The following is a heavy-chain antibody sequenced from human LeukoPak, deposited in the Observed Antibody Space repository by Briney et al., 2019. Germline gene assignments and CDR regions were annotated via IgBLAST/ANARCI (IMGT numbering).Heavy chain of an antibody. J-gene: IGHJ4*02. CDR3: ATVAGTYGDFDY. D-gene: IGHD6-13*01. CDR1: GYTLTELS. CDR2: FDPEDGET. V-gene: IGHV1-24*01. Sequence: ASVKVSCKVSGYTLTELSMHWVRQAPGKGLEWMGGFDPEDGETIYAQKFQGRVTMTEDTSTDTAYMELSSLRSEDTAVYYCATVAGTYGDFDYWGQGTLVTVSS.